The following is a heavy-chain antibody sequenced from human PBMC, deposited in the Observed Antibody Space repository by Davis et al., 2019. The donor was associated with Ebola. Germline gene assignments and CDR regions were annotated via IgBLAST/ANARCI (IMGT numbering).Heavy chain of an antibody. CDR1: GGSFSGYY. Sequence: SETLSLTCAVYGGSFSGYYWSWIRQPPGKGLEWIGYIYYSGSTNYNPSLKSRVTISVDTSKNQFSLKLSSVTAADTAVYYCARDGARITIFGVVREGGYGMDVWGQGTTVTVSS. V-gene: IGHV4-59*01. CDR3: ARDGARITIFGVVREGGYGMDV. CDR2: IYYSGST. J-gene: IGHJ6*02. D-gene: IGHD3-3*01.